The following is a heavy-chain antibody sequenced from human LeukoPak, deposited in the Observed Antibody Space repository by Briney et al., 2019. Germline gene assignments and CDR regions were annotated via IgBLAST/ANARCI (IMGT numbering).Heavy chain of an antibody. V-gene: IGHV3-21*04. CDR3: ARGIYSSSWYYFDY. Sequence: GGSLRLSCAASGFTFSSYSMNWVRQAPGKGLEWVSSISSSSSYIYYPDSVKGRFTISRDNAKNSLYLQMNSLRAEDTAVYYCARGIYSSSWYYFDYWGQGTLVTVSS. CDR2: ISSSSSYI. CDR1: GFTFSSYS. J-gene: IGHJ4*02. D-gene: IGHD6-13*01.